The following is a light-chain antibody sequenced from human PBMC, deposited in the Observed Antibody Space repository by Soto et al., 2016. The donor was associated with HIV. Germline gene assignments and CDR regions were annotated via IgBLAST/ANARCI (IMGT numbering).Light chain of an antibody. CDR1: RDIGSA. CDR2: DAS. V-gene: IGKV1D-13*01. CDR3: QQFNNYPSLS. Sequence: AIQLTQSPSSLSASVGDRVTITCWASRDIGSALAWYQQKPGKGPRLLIYDASSLESGVPSRFRGGGSGKDFSLIISSLQPEDFATYHCQQFNNYPSLSFGGGTKVELK. J-gene: IGKJ4*01.